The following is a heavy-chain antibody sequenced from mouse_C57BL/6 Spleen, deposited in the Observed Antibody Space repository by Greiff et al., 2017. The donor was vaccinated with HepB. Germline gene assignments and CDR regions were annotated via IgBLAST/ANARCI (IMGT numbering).Heavy chain of an antibody. Sequence: VQLQQSGAELMKPGASVKLSCKATGYTFTGYWIEWVKQRPGHGLEWIGEILPGSGSTNYNEKFKGKATFTADTSSNTAYMQLSSLTTEDSAISYCARRGYDGYYPSYAMDYWGQGTSVTVSS. CDR3: ARRGYDGYYPSYAMDY. D-gene: IGHD2-3*01. J-gene: IGHJ4*01. CDR2: ILPGSGST. CDR1: GYTFTGYW. V-gene: IGHV1-9*01.